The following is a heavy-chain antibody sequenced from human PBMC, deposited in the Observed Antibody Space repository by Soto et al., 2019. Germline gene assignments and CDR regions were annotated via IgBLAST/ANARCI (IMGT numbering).Heavy chain of an antibody. CDR2: IYHSGST. CDR3: ARDDHIVVVPTSLGAMDV. Sequence: SETLSLTCAVYGGSISSNKWWSGVRQPPGKGLEWIGEIYHSGSTNYNPSLKSRVTISLDKSKNQFSLKLTSVTAADSAVYYCARDDHIVVVPTSLGAMDVWGQGTTVTVSS. D-gene: IGHD2-2*01. V-gene: IGHV4-4*02. J-gene: IGHJ6*02. CDR1: GGSISSNKW.